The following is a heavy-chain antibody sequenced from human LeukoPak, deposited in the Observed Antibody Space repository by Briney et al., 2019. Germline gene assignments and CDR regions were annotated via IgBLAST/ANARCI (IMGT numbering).Heavy chain of an antibody. Sequence: SSETLSLTCTVSGGSISTYYWSWIRQPPGKGLEWIGYIDYSGSTNYNPSLKSRVTISLDMSKNQFSLRLSSVTAADTAVYFCARDIALGSGKYYFDYWGQGTLVTVSS. V-gene: IGHV4-59*01. D-gene: IGHD3-10*01. CDR3: ARDIALGSGKYYFDY. CDR2: IDYSGST. J-gene: IGHJ4*02. CDR1: GGSISTYY.